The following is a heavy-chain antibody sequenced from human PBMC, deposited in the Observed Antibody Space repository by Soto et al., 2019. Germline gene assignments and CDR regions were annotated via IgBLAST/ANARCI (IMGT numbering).Heavy chain of an antibody. CDR1: GGSISSGAYS. J-gene: IGHJ3*02. D-gene: IGHD2-15*01. CDR2: FYHSGST. Sequence: QLQLQESGSGLVKPSQTLSLTCAVSGGSISSGAYSWSWIRQPPGKGLEWIGYFYHSGSTYYNPSLKSRVTISVDRSKNQFPLKLGPVTAADTAVYYCARARVVSDAFDIWGQGTMLTVSS. CDR3: ARARVVSDAFDI. V-gene: IGHV4-30-2*01.